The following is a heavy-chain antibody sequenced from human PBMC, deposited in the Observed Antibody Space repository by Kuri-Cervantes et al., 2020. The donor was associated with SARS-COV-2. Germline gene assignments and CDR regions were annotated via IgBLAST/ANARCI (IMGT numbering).Heavy chain of an antibody. Sequence: SLMISCAASGFTFDDYAMHWVRQAPGKGLEWVSGISWNSGSIGYADSVKGRFTISRDNAKNSLYLQMNSLRAEDTALYYCAKDIREQLVGGVGWFDPWGQGTLVTVSS. CDR1: GFTFDDYA. CDR3: AKDIREQLVGGVGWFDP. J-gene: IGHJ5*02. V-gene: IGHV3-9*01. D-gene: IGHD6-6*01. CDR2: ISWNSGSI.